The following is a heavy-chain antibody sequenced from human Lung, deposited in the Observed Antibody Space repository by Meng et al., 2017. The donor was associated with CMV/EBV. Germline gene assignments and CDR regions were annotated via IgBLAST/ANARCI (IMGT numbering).Heavy chain of an antibody. J-gene: IGHJ6*02. V-gene: IGHV3-7*01. Sequence: GESLKISCEVSGFTFSNYWMSWVRQAPGKGLEWVANIKQDGSEKNYVDSVRGRFTISRDNAKNSLWLHMSSLRAEDSAVYYCSSLSSNYGMDVWGQGTTVTVSS. CDR1: GFTFSNYW. CDR3: SSLSSNYGMDV. CDR2: IKQDGSEK.